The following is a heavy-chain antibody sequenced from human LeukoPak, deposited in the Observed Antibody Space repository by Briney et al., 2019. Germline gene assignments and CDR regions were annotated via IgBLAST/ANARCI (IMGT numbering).Heavy chain of an antibody. CDR1: GFTFSDNS. V-gene: IGHV4-39*07. D-gene: IGHD4-17*01. CDR2: IYYSGST. CDR3: ARVFTTVTYYYYGMDV. Sequence: GSLRLSCAASGFTFSDNSMNWVRQPPGKGLEWIGSIYYSGSTYYNPSLKSRVTISVDTSKNQFSLKLSSVTAAGTAVYYCARVFTTVTYYYYGMDVWGQGTTVTVSS. J-gene: IGHJ6*02.